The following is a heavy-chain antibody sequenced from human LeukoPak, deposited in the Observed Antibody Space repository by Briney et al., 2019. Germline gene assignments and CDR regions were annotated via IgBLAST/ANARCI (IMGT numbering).Heavy chain of an antibody. CDR2: IRQDGSEK. D-gene: IGHD3-3*01. CDR1: GFTFSSYW. CDR3: ARDLGPWYDFWSGYFGY. V-gene: IGHV3-7*01. Sequence: PGGSLRLSCAASGFTFSSYWMSWVRQAPGKGLEWVANIRQDGSEKYYVDSVKGRFTISRDNAKNSLYLQINSLRAEDTAAYYCARDLGPWYDFWSGYFGYWGQGTLVTVSS. J-gene: IGHJ4*02.